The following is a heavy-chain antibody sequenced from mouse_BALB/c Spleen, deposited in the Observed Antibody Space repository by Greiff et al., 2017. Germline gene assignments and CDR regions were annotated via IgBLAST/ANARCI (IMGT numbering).Heavy chain of an antibody. CDR1: GFTFSSYT. CDR3: TRDDGNYGNFDV. D-gene: IGHD2-1*01. Sequence: EVQLVESGGGLVKPGGSLKLSCAASGFTFSSYTMSWVRQTPEKRLEWVATISSGGSYTYYPDSVKGRFTISRDNAKNTLYLQMSSLKSEDTAMYYCTRDDGNYGNFDVWGAGTTVTVSS. V-gene: IGHV5-6-4*01. J-gene: IGHJ1*01. CDR2: ISSGGSYT.